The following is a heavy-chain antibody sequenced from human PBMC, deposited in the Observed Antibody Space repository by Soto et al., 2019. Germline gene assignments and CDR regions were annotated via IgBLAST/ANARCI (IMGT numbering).Heavy chain of an antibody. D-gene: IGHD2-2*01. J-gene: IGHJ4*02. CDR1: GFTFSSYA. V-gene: IGHV3-23*01. CDR3: AKGRGYCSSTSCYVGSDY. CDR2: IRGSGGST. Sequence: EVQLLESGGGLVQPGGSLRLSCAASGFTFSSYAMSWVRQAPGKGLEWVSAIRGSGGSTDYADSVKGRFTISSDNSKNTLYLQMNSLRAEDTAVYYCAKGRGYCSSTSCYVGSDYWGQGTLVTVSS.